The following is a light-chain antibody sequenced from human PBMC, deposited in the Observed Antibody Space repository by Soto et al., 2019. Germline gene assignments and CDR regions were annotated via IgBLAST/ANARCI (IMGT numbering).Light chain of an antibody. CDR3: SSYTSSSTLV. Sequence: QSVLTQPASVSGSPGQSITISCTGTSSDVGAYNYVSWYQQHPGIAPKLMIYDVSNRPSGVSSRFSGSKSGYTASLTISGLQAEDEADYYCSSYTSSSTLVFGGGTQLTVL. CDR2: DVS. J-gene: IGLJ2*01. V-gene: IGLV2-14*03. CDR1: SSDVGAYNY.